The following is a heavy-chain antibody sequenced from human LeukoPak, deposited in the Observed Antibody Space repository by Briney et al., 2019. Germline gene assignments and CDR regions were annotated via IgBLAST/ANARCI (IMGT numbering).Heavy chain of an antibody. CDR3: ASDPGVGRHRPPGRNLDF. CDR2: IIPILGIA. V-gene: IGHV1-69*04. Sequence: ASVKVSCKASGGTFSSYAISWVRQAPGQGLEWMGRIIPILGIANYAQKFQGRVTITADKSTSTAYMERSSLRSEDTAVYYCASDPGVGRHRPPGRNLDFWGQGTLVTVSS. J-gene: IGHJ4*02. D-gene: IGHD2-15*01. CDR1: GGTFSSYA.